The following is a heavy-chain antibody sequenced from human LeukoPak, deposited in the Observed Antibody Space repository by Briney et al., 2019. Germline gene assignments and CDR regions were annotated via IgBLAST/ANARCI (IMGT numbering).Heavy chain of an antibody. Sequence: GGSLRLSCSASGFTFSSYAMHWVRQAPGKGLEYVSAISSNGDSTYYADSVKGRFTISRDNSKNTLYLQMSSPRAEDTAVYYCVKRVCGTTSCSAPFAYWGQGTLVTVSS. CDR3: VKRVCGTTSCSAPFAY. J-gene: IGHJ4*02. D-gene: IGHD2-2*01. V-gene: IGHV3-64D*06. CDR1: GFTFSSYA. CDR2: ISSNGDST.